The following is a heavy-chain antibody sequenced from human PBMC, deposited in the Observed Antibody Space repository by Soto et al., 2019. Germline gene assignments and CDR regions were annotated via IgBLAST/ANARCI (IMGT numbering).Heavy chain of an antibody. D-gene: IGHD2-2*01. CDR2: ISGSGGST. J-gene: IGHJ5*02. Sequence: GSLRLSCAASGFTFNSYAMNWVRQAPGKGLEGVSAISGSGGSTYYADSVKGRCTSYRDNSKNTLYLQMSSLRDEDTAVYYCAKDLSSYGSSTSCSPWFDPWGQGTLVTVSS. CDR3: AKDLSSYGSSTSCSPWFDP. CDR1: GFTFNSYA. V-gene: IGHV3-23*01.